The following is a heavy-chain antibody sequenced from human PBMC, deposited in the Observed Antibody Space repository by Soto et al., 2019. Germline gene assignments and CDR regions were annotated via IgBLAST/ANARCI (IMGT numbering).Heavy chain of an antibody. D-gene: IGHD3-22*01. J-gene: IGHJ4*02. CDR1: GYIFTGNY. Sequence: GASVKGSCKASGYIFTGNYMHWVRQAPGQGLEYMGWINPNNGATNYAQNFQGRVTMTWDTSISTAYMEVRRLRSDDTAVYYCAPHYPDSSGYFDHWGQGTLVTVSS. CDR2: INPNNGAT. V-gene: IGHV1-2*02. CDR3: APHYPDSSGYFDH.